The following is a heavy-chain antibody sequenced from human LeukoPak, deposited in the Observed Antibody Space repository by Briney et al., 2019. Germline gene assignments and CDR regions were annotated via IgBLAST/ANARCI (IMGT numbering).Heavy chain of an antibody. CDR2: MNPNSGNT. CDR1: GYTFTSYD. CDR3: ARVLLWFGGPHYGMDV. D-gene: IGHD3-10*01. J-gene: IGHJ6*02. Sequence: GASVKVSCKASGYTFTSYDINWVRQAPGQGLEWMGWMNPNSGNTGYAQKFQGRVTMTRNTSISTAYMELSSLRSEDTAVYYCARVLLWFGGPHYGMDVWGQGTTVTASS. V-gene: IGHV1-8*01.